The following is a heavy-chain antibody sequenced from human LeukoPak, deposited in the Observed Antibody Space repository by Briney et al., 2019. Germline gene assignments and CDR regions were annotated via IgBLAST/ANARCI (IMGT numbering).Heavy chain of an antibody. CDR3: AKQLGYCSDGSCYFPY. V-gene: IGHV3-23*01. CDR2: ISNNGGYT. J-gene: IGHJ4*02. D-gene: IGHD2-15*01. Sequence: GGSLRLSCAASGFTFSTYWMHWVRQAPGKGLEWVSAISNNGGYTYYADSVQGRFTISRDNSKSTLCLQMNSLRAEDTAVYYCAKQLGYCSDGSCYFPYWGQGTLVTVSS. CDR1: GFTFSTYW.